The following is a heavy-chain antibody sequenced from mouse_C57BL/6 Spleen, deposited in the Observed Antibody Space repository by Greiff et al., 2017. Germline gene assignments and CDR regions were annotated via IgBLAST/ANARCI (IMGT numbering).Heavy chain of an antibody. Sequence: QVQLQQSGAELVKPGASVKLSCKASGYTFTSYWMQWVKQRPGQGLEWIGEIDPSDSYTNYNQKFKGKATLTVDTSSSTAYMQLSSLTSEDSAVYYCAREYGNSGYWGQGTTLTVSS. J-gene: IGHJ2*01. CDR2: IDPSDSYT. D-gene: IGHD2-1*01. V-gene: IGHV1-50*01. CDR3: AREYGNSGY. CDR1: GYTFTSYW.